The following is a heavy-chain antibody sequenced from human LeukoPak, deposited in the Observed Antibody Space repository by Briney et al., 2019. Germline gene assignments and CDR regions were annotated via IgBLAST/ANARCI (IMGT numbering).Heavy chain of an antibody. J-gene: IGHJ4*02. D-gene: IGHD2-15*01. CDR3: AKGYCSGGSCYWGLFDY. CDR2: VSGSGGST. V-gene: IGHV3-23*01. Sequence: GGSLRLSCAASGFTFSSYAMSWVRQTPWKGLEWVSPVSGSGGSTYYADSVKGRFTISRDNSRNTLYLQMNSLRVEDTAVYHCAKGYCSGGSCYWGLFDYWGQGTLVTVSS. CDR1: GFTFSSYA.